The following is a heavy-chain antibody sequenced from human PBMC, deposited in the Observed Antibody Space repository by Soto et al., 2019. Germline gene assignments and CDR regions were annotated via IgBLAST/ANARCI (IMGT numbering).Heavy chain of an antibody. CDR2: INTKNGNT. Sequence: ASVKVSCKASGYTFTSYGIIWVRQAPGQGLEWMGWINTKNGNTHYAQKLQGRVTMTTDTSTTTAYMELRSLRSDDTAIYYCVRDEVGDSGGYFRHWGQGTLVTVSS. V-gene: IGHV1-18*01. CDR3: VRDEVGDSGGYFRH. D-gene: IGHD1-26*01. J-gene: IGHJ1*01. CDR1: GYTFTSYG.